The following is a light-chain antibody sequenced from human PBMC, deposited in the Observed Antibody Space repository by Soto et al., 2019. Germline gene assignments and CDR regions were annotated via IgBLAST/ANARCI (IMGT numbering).Light chain of an antibody. CDR1: QTINTY. Sequence: DIQMTQSPSSLSASVGGGVTITCRASQTINTYLNLYQQKPGKAPKLLIHSASSLQSGVPSRFSGSGSGTDFTLTISSLQPEDFATYYCQQSARVPRTFGQGTKLEIK. CDR3: QQSARVPRT. V-gene: IGKV1-39*01. J-gene: IGKJ2*01. CDR2: SAS.